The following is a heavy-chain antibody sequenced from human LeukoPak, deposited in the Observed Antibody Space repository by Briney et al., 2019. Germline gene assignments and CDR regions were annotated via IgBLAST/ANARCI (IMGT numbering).Heavy chain of an antibody. J-gene: IGHJ4*02. CDR1: GDSVSSNSAA. CDR3: ARAGVLNDSSGYYDFDY. D-gene: IGHD3-22*01. CDR2: TYYRSKWYN. V-gene: IGHV6-1*01. Sequence: SQTLSLTCAISGDSVSSNSAAWNWIRQSPSRGLEWLGRTYYRSKWYNDYAVSVKSRITINPDTSKNQFSLQLNSVTPEDTAVYYCARAGVLNDSSGYYDFDYWGQGTLVTVSS.